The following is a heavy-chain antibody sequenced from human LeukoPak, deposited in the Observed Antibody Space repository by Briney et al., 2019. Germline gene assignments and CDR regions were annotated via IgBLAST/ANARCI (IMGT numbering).Heavy chain of an antibody. CDR3: ARHKYYDFWSGYNNWFDP. CDR2: IYTSGST. V-gene: IGHV4-4*07. CDR1: GGSISSYY. J-gene: IGHJ5*02. D-gene: IGHD3-3*01. Sequence: SETLSLTCTVSGGSISSYYWSWIRQPAGKGLEWIGRIYTSGSTNYNPSLKSRVTISVDTSKNQFSLKLSSVTAADTAVYYCARHKYYDFWSGYNNWFDPWGQGTLVTVSS.